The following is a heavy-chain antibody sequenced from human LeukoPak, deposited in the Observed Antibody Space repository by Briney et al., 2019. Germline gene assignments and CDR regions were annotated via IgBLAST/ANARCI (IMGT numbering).Heavy chain of an antibody. J-gene: IGHJ4*02. CDR3: ARVDSGYDFEYYFDY. CDR1: GYTFTSYY. Sequence: ASVKVSCKASGYTFTSYYMHWVRQAPGQGLEWMGWINPNSGGTNYAQKFQGRVTMTRDTSISTAYMELSGLRSDDTAVYYCARVDSGYDFEYYFDYWGQGTLVTVSS. CDR2: INPNSGGT. D-gene: IGHD5-12*01. V-gene: IGHV1-2*02.